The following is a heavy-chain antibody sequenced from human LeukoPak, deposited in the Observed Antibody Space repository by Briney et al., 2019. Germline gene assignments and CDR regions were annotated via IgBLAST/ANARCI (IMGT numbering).Heavy chain of an antibody. J-gene: IGHJ4*02. D-gene: IGHD6-13*01. CDR3: ARGFFSSSWTPLDY. V-gene: IGHV4-34*01. Sequence: SETLSLTCAVYGGSFSGYYWSWIRQPPGKGLEWIGEINHSGSTNYNPSLKSRVTISVDTSKNQFSLKLSSVTAADTAVYYCARGFFSSSWTPLDYWGRGTLVTVSS. CDR2: INHSGST. CDR1: GGSFSGYY.